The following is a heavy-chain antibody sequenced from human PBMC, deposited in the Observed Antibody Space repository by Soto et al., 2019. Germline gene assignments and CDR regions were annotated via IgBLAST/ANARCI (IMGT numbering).Heavy chain of an antibody. CDR1: GFAFSRKG. Sequence: QEQLVESGGSVVQPGRSLRLSCVASGFAFSRKGMHWVRQAPGKGLEWVAMIWYDGSKKFSGDSVKGRFTISRDNSKNTLFLQMDSLRAEVTAVYYCARDGLDSAFDLWGQGTMVTVSS. D-gene: IGHD2-15*01. V-gene: IGHV3-33*01. CDR2: IWYDGSKK. J-gene: IGHJ3*01. CDR3: ARDGLDSAFDL.